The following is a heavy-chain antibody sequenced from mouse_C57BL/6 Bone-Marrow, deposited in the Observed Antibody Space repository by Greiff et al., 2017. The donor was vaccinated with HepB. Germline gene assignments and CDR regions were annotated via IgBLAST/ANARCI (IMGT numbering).Heavy chain of an antibody. Sequence: VMLVESGPELVKPGASVKLSCKASGYTFTSYDINWVKQRPGQGLEWIGWIYPRDGSTKYNEKFKGKATLTVDTSSSTAYMELHSLTSEDSAVYFCARSGYYGSSYWCFDVWGTGTTVTVSS. D-gene: IGHD1-1*01. CDR2: IYPRDGST. CDR3: ARSGYYGSSYWCFDV. V-gene: IGHV1-85*01. J-gene: IGHJ1*03. CDR1: GYTFTSYD.